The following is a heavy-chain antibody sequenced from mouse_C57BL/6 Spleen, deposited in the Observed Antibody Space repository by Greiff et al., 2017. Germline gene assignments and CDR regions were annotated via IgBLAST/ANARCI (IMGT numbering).Heavy chain of an antibody. CDR3: ARGNLFDY. CDR2: IDPSDSYT. J-gene: IGHJ2*01. V-gene: IGHV1-69*01. CDR1: GYTFTSYW. Sequence: QVQLQQPGAELFMPGASVKLSCKASGYTFTSYWMHWVKQRPGQGLEWIGEIDPSDSYTNYNQKFKGKSTLTVDKSSSTAYMQLSSLTSEDSAVYYCARGNLFDYWGQGTTLTVSS. D-gene: IGHD2-1*01.